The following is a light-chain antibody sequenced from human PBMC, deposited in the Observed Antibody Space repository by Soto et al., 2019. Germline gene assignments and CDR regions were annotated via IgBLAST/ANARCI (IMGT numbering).Light chain of an antibody. CDR2: VAS. CDR3: QQSYSNLPYT. Sequence: DIQMTQSPSSLSASVGDRVTITCRASQSISSYLNWYQQKLGKAPKLLIYVASSLQSGVPSRFSGNGSGTDFTLTISSLQPEDFATYYCQQSYSNLPYTFGQGTKLEIK. CDR1: QSISSY. V-gene: IGKV1-39*01. J-gene: IGKJ2*01.